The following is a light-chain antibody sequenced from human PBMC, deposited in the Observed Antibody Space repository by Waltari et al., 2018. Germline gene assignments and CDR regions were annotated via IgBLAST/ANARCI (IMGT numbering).Light chain of an antibody. CDR2: RGD. CDR3: ASWDDSLNGHWV. CDR1: HSNIGSNV. V-gene: IGLV1-44*01. J-gene: IGLJ3*02. Sequence: QSVLTQPPSASGAPGQRVTISCSGSHSNIGSNVVNWYQQLPGTAPKLLIYRGDRRPSGVPVRFSGSKSDSSASLAIDGLHSEDEADYYCASWDDSLNGHWVFGGGTKVTVL.